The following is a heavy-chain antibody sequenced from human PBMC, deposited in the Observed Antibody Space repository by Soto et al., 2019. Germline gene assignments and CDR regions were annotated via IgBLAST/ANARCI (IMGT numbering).Heavy chain of an antibody. V-gene: IGHV3-30*09. Sequence: GGSLRLSCAASGFTFSSYAMHWVRQAPGKGLEWVAVISYDGSNKYYADSVKGRFAISRDNSKNTLYLQMNSLRAEDTAVYYCAREVNAYDILTGYYSDYYYGMDVWGQGTTVTVSS. CDR2: ISYDGSNK. CDR3: AREVNAYDILTGYYSDYYYGMDV. D-gene: IGHD3-9*01. CDR1: GFTFSSYA. J-gene: IGHJ6*02.